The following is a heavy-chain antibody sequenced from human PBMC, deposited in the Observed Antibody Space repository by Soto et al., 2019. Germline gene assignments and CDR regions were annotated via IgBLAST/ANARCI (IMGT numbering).Heavy chain of an antibody. J-gene: IGHJ6*02. CDR3: AKDLAGIAAAGWSDYYYGMDV. CDR2: ISWNSGSI. D-gene: IGHD6-13*01. V-gene: IGHV3-9*01. Sequence: GGSLRLSCAASGFTFDDYAMHWVRQAPGKGLEWVSGISWNSGSIGYADSVKGRFTISRDNAKNSLYLQMNSLRAEDTALYYCAKDLAGIAAAGWSDYYYGMDVWGQGTTVTVSS. CDR1: GFTFDDYA.